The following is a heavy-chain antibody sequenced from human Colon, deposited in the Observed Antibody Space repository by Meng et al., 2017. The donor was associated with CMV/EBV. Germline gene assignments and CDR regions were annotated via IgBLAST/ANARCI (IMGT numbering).Heavy chain of an antibody. CDR2: IYPQDGGT. CDR3: VRESWYFDF. V-gene: IGHV1-2*02. Sequence: QVQLVESGTEGKEPGAPVQGLCKTSGYTFTANHLHWVRQAPGQGLEWMGWIYPQDGGTYFAQKFQDRVTLTRDTSITTAYMELSGLTSDDTAIYYCVRESWYFDFWGEGTLVTVSS. D-gene: IGHD6-13*01. CDR1: GYTFTANH. J-gene: IGHJ4*02.